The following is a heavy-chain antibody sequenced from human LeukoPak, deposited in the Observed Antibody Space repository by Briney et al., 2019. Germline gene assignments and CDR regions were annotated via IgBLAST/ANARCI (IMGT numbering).Heavy chain of an antibody. D-gene: IGHD5-18*01. CDR3: ARQSYGYHYYYYMDV. CDR2: MNPNSANT. J-gene: IGHJ6*03. V-gene: IGHV1-8*01. CDR1: GYTFTSYD. Sequence: ASVKVSCKASGYTFTSYDINWVRQATGQGLEWMGWMNPNSANTGYAQKFQGRVTMTRNTSISTAYMELSSLRSEDTAVYYCARQSYGYHYYYYMDVWGKGTTVTVSS.